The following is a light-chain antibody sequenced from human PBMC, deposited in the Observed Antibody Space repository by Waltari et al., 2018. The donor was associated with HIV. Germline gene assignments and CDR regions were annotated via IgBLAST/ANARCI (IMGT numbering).Light chain of an antibody. CDR2: RNN. Sequence: QSVLTQPPSASGTPGQRVTISCSGSSSNIGTFYVYWYQQLPGTAPKLLIYRNNQRASGVPARCAGSKSGTSASLASSGLRSEDEADYYCAAWDDSLSRPVFGGGTKLTVL. CDR3: AAWDDSLSRPV. CDR1: SSNIGTFY. V-gene: IGLV1-47*01. J-gene: IGLJ3*02.